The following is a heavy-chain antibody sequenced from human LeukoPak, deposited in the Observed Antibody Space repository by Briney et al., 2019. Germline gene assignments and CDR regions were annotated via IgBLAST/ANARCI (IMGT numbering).Heavy chain of an antibody. J-gene: IGHJ6*02. CDR1: GGSISSSSYY. CDR3: AREGGATTRFYYYYGMDV. CDR2: IYYSGST. D-gene: IGHD1-26*01. V-gene: IGHV4-39*07. Sequence: SETLSLTCTVSGGSISSSSYYWGWIRQPPGNGLEWIGSIYYSGSTYYNPSLKSRVTISVDTSKNQFSLKLSSVTAADTAVYYCAREGGATTRFYYYYGMDVWGQGTTVTVSS.